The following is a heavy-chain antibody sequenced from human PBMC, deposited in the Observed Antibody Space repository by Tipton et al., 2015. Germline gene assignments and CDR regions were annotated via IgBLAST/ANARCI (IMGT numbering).Heavy chain of an antibody. CDR3: AKGLDCGGDCYAY. J-gene: IGHJ4*02. D-gene: IGHD2-21*01. V-gene: IGHV3-9*01. CDR2: ISWNSDSV. Sequence: SLRLSCAASGFTFDDYAMHWVRRAPGKGLEWVSGISWNSDSVDYADSVKGRFTISRDNSKNTLYLQMNSLRVEDTAVYYCAKGLDCGGDCYAYWGQGTLVTASS. CDR1: GFTFDDYA.